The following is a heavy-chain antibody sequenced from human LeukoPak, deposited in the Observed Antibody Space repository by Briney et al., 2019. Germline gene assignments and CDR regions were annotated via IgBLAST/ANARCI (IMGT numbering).Heavy chain of an antibody. D-gene: IGHD3-3*01. CDR3: ARGLKHVLRFLEWLSNFDY. CDR1: GFTFSSYS. Sequence: GGSLRLSCAASGFTFSSYSMNWVRQAPGKGLEWVSSISSSSSYIYYADSVKGRFTISRDNAKNSLYLQMNSLRAEDTALYYCARGLKHVLRFLEWLSNFDYWGQGTLVTVSS. V-gene: IGHV3-21*01. J-gene: IGHJ4*02. CDR2: ISSSSSYI.